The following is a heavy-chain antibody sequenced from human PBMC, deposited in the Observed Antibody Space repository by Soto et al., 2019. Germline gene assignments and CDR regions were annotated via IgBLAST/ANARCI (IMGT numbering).Heavy chain of an antibody. CDR2: IYYSGST. CDR3: ARGHMSNYYDSSGENAFDI. V-gene: IGHV4-30-4*01. D-gene: IGHD3-22*01. CDR1: GGSISSGDYY. J-gene: IGHJ3*02. Sequence: PSETLSLTCTVSGGSISSGDYYWSWIRQPPGKGLEWIGYIYYSGSTYYNPSLKSRVTISVDTSKNQFPLKLSSVTAADTAVYYCARGHMSNYYDSSGENAFDIWGQGTMVTVSS.